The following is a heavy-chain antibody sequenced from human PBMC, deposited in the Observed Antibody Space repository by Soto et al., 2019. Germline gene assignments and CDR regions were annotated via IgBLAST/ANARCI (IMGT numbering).Heavy chain of an antibody. D-gene: IGHD5-18*01. CDR1: GFTFSNYW. CDR3: AKFSNADTY. Sequence: EVQVVEAGGGLVQPGGSLRLSCAASGFTFSNYWMHWVRQSPGKGLLWVSRIDSHGSGTSYADSVKGRFTISRDNANNMLYLQMSRLRADDTAIYYCAKFSNADTYWGQGTLVTVSS. V-gene: IGHV3-74*01. CDR2: IDSHGSGT. J-gene: IGHJ4*02.